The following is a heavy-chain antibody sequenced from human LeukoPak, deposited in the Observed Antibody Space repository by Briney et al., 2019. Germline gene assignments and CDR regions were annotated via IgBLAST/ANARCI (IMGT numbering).Heavy chain of an antibody. CDR1: GGSISSYY. V-gene: IGHV4-59*01. D-gene: IGHD6-13*01. J-gene: IGHJ4*02. Sequence: SSETLSLTCTVSGGSISSYYWSWIRQPPGKGLEWIGYIYYSGSTNYNPSLKSRVTISVDTSKNQFSLKLSSVTAADTAVYYCARVVRIAAAGEFDYWGQGTLVTVSS. CDR2: IYYSGST. CDR3: ARVVRIAAAGEFDY.